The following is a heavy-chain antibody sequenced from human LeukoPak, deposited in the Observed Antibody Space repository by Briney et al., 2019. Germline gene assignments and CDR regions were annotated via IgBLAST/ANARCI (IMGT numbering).Heavy chain of an antibody. CDR1: GFTFSSYA. Sequence: GGSLRLSCAASGFTFSSYAMSWVRQAPGKGLEWVSAISGSGGSTYYADSVKGRFTISRDSSKNTLYLQMNSLRAEDTAVYYCAKYYGDYAYYYYMDVWGKGTTVTVSS. J-gene: IGHJ6*03. CDR2: ISGSGGST. D-gene: IGHD4-17*01. CDR3: AKYYGDYAYYYYMDV. V-gene: IGHV3-23*01.